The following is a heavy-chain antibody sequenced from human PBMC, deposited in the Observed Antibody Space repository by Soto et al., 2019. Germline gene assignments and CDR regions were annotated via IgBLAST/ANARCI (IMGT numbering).Heavy chain of an antibody. J-gene: IGHJ3*02. CDR3: ARVWDILTVYIDAFDI. V-gene: IGHV1-3*01. D-gene: IGHD3-9*01. Sequence: QVQLVQSGAEVKKPGASVKVSCKASGYTFTSYAMHWVRQAPGQRLEWMGWINAGNGNTKYSQKFQGRVTITRDTSASTAYMELSSLRSEDTAVYYCARVWDILTVYIDAFDIWGQGTMVTVSS. CDR1: GYTFTSYA. CDR2: INAGNGNT.